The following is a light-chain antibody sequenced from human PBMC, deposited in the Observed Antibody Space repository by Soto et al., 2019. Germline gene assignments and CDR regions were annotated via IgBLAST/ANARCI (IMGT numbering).Light chain of an antibody. CDR3: NSHTSSGFRV. V-gene: IGLV2-14*01. J-gene: IGLJ1*01. Sequence: QSVLTQPASVSGSPGQSITISCTGTSSDVGGYNHVSWYQHHPGKAPKLMIYEVSNRPSGVSNRFSGFKSGYTASLTISGLQAEDEADYYCNSHTSSGFRVFGTGTKLTVL. CDR2: EVS. CDR1: SSDVGGYNH.